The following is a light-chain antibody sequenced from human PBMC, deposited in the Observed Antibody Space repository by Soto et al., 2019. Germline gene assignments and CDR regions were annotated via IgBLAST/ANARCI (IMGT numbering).Light chain of an antibody. J-gene: IGKJ1*01. CDR1: QSVSSY. CDR3: QQRTDWPRT. V-gene: IGKV3-11*01. CDR2: DAS. Sequence: EIVLTQSPATLSLSPGERATLSCRASQSVSSYLAWYQQKPGQAPRLLIHDASNRAAGIPARFSGSGSGTDLTLSISNVEAEDFAVYYCQQRTDWPRTFGQGTKVDIK.